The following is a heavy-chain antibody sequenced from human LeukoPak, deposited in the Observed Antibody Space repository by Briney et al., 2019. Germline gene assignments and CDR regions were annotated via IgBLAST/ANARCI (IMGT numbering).Heavy chain of an antibody. Sequence: GRSLRLSCAASGFTFSGYGMRWVRQAPGKGLEWVAVIWYDGSNKYYADSVKGRFTISRDNSKNTLYLQMNSLRAEDTAVYYCAKEFDIVVVQYYFDYWGQGTLVTVSS. D-gene: IGHD2-2*01. CDR1: GFTFSGYG. CDR2: IWYDGSNK. CDR3: AKEFDIVVVQYYFDY. J-gene: IGHJ4*02. V-gene: IGHV3-33*06.